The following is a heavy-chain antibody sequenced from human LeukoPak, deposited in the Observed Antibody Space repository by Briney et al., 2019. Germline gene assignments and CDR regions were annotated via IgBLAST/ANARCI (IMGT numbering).Heavy chain of an antibody. J-gene: IGHJ4*02. CDR2: IRYDGSDK. D-gene: IGHD4-17*01. V-gene: IGHV3-30*02. CDR1: GFTFSSYG. Sequence: GGSLRLSCAASGFTFSSYGMHWVRQAPGKGLEWVAFIRYDGSDKYYADSVKGRFTISRDNSKNTLYLQMNSLRAEDTAVYYCAKDTTTVTSQGDYWGQGTLVTVSS. CDR3: AKDTTTVTSQGDY.